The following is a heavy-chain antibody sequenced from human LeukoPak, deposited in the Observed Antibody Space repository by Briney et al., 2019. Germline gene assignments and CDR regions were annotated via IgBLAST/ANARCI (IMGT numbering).Heavy chain of an antibody. V-gene: IGHV1-69*05. CDR2: IIPIFGTA. D-gene: IGHD3-10*01. Sequence: GASVKVSCKASGGTFSSYAISWVRQAPGQGLEWMGGIIPIFGTANHAQKFQGRVTITTDESTSTAYMELSSLRSEDTALYYCAKAIYGSGSYYNLYYYYYGMDVWGQGTTVTVSS. J-gene: IGHJ6*02. CDR1: GGTFSSYA. CDR3: AKAIYGSGSYYNLYYYYYGMDV.